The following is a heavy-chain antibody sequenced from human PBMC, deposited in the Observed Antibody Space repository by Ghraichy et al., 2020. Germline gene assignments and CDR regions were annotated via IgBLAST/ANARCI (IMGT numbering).Heavy chain of an antibody. V-gene: IGHV4-4*07. CDR3: ARDIPALYYYYMDV. J-gene: IGHJ6*03. CDR2: IYTSGST. Sequence: SETLSLTCTVSGGSISSYYWSWIRQPAGKGLEWIGRIYTSGSTNYNPSLKSRVTMSVDTSKNQFSLKLSSVTAADTAVYYCARDIPALYYYYMDVWGKGTTVTVSS. D-gene: IGHD2-2*01. CDR1: GGSISSYY.